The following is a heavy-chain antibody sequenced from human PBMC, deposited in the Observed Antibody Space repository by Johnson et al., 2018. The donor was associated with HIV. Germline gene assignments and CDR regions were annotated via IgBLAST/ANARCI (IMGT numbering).Heavy chain of an antibody. V-gene: IGHV3-20*04. D-gene: IGHD3-3*01. CDR2: INWDGGST. CDR3: VRGVQYYDFWSGDYRGAFDK. CDR1: GFMFDDYG. J-gene: IGHJ3*02. Sequence: VQLVESGGGVVQPGRSLRLSCAASGFMFDDYGMSWVRQVPGKGLEWVSGINWDGGSTCYGDSVKGRFTISRDNAKNSLYLQMNSLRAEDTALYYCVRGVQYYDFWSGDYRGAFDKWGQGTMVTVSS.